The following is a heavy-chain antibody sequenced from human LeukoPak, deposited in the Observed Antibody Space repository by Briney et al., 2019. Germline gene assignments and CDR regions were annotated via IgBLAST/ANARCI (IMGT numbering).Heavy chain of an antibody. D-gene: IGHD3-22*01. CDR3: ASGASRYYYDSSGSPFDY. CDR2: INTNTGNP. V-gene: IGHV7-4-1*02. CDR1: GYTFTSYA. Sequence: GASVKVSCKASGYTFTSYAMNWVRQAPGQGLEWMGWINTNTGNPTYAQGFTGRFVFSLDTSVSTAYLQISSLKAEDTAVYYCASGASRYYYDSSGSPFDYWGQGTLVTASS. J-gene: IGHJ4*02.